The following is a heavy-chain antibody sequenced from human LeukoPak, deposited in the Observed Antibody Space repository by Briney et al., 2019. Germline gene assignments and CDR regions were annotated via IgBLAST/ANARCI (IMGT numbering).Heavy chain of an antibody. CDR2: SSYNGNT. J-gene: IGHJ4*02. Sequence: SETLSLTCTVSGAYFTNYYWSFIRQPPGKGLEWIGFSSYNGNTNYNPSLKSRVTISVDMSKNQFSLRLKSVTAADTAVYYCARAPTGSPATPFDYWGQGTLVTVSS. D-gene: IGHD3-10*01. CDR1: GAYFTNYY. V-gene: IGHV4-59*01. CDR3: ARAPTGSPATPFDY.